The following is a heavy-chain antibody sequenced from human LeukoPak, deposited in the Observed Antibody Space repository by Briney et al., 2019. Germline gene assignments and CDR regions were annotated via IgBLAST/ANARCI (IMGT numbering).Heavy chain of an antibody. CDR3: ARSAKPLLRYFDWLLLYYFDY. V-gene: IGHV1-69*05. CDR1: GGTFSSYA. J-gene: IGHJ4*02. CDR2: IIPIFGTA. D-gene: IGHD3-9*01. Sequence: ASVKVSCKASGGTFSSYAIRWVRQAPGQGLEWMGGIIPIFGTANYAQKFQGRVTITTDESTSTAYMELSSLRSDDTAVYYCARSAKPLLRYFDWLLLYYFDYWGQGTLVTVSS.